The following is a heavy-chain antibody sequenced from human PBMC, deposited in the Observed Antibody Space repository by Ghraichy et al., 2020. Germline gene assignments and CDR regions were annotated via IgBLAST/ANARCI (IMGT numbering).Heavy chain of an antibody. D-gene: IGHD1-26*01. CDR1: GGTFSSYA. CDR3: ARVRFSWLDQYSGSYYGFSHYDY. CDR2: IIPIFGTA. Sequence: SVKVSCKASGGTFSSYAISWVRQAPGQGLEWMGGIIPIFGTANYAQKFQGRVTITTDESTSTAYMELSSLRSEDTAVYYCARVRFSWLDQYSGSYYGFSHYDYWGQGTLVTVSS. J-gene: IGHJ4*02. V-gene: IGHV1-69*05.